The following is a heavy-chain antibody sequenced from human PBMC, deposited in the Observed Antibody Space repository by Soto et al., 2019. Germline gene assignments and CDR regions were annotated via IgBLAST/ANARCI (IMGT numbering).Heavy chain of an antibody. Sequence: GGSLRLSCAASGFTVSAYYMIWVRQAPGKGLEWVSVMYRGGTTHYADSFQGRFTISRDSSKNTLYLHMNSLRAEDTAVYYCARLSAPTGSYYTAPFDNWGQGTLVTVSS. V-gene: IGHV3-53*01. CDR2: MYRGGTT. CDR1: GFTVSAYY. J-gene: IGHJ4*02. CDR3: ARLSAPTGSYYTAPFDN. D-gene: IGHD3-10*01.